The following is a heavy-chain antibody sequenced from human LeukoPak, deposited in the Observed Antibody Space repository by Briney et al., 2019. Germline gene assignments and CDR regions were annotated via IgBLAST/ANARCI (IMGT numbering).Heavy chain of an antibody. CDR1: RFTFSDYY. CDR3: ARDGRLDY. J-gene: IGHJ4*02. V-gene: IGHV3-11*01. CDR2: IDTSDTHT. Sequence: GGSLRLSCVASRFTFSDYYMSWIRQAPGKGLEWISYIDTSDTHTYYADSVKGRFTISRDNAKNSLFLQMDSLTADDTAMYYCARDGRLDYWGQGTLVTVSS.